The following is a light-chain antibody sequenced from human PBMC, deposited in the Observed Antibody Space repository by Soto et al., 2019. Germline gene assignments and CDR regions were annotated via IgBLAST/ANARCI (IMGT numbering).Light chain of an antibody. V-gene: IGLV2-14*01. CDR1: SSDVGGYNY. CDR2: EVT. J-gene: IGLJ3*02. CDR3: SSYTSNNPWV. Sequence: QSALTQPASVSGSPGQSITISCTGTSSDVGGYNYVFWYQQHPGKAPKLMIYEVTNRPSGVSNRFSGSKSGNTASLTISGLQAEDEADYYCSSYTSNNPWVFGGGTKLTVL.